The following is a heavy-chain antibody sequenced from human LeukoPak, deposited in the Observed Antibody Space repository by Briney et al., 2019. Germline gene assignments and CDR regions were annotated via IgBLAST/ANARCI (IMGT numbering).Heavy chain of an antibody. CDR1: GFSFSSYG. CDR3: AKGGIPDDP. CDR2: ISYDGSNK. V-gene: IGHV3-30*18. J-gene: IGHJ5*02. D-gene: IGHD2-21*01. Sequence: GRSLRLSCAASGFSFSSYGMHWVRQAPGKGLEWVAVISYDGSNKYHADSVKGRFTTSRDNSKNTLYLQMNSLRVEDTAVYYCAKGGIPDDPWGQGTLVTVSS.